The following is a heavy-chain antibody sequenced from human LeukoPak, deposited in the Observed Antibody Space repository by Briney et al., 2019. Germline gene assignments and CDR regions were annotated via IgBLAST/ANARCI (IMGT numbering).Heavy chain of an antibody. CDR3: AKLVGATLFDY. V-gene: IGHV3-30*18. D-gene: IGHD1-26*01. J-gene: IGHJ4*02. CDR2: TSYDGSNK. Sequence: GGSLRLSCAASGFTFSSYGMHWVRQAPGKGLEWVAVTSYDGSNKYYADSVKGRFTISRDNSKNTLYLQMNSLRAEDTAVYYCAKLVGATLFDYWGQGTLVTVSS. CDR1: GFTFSSYG.